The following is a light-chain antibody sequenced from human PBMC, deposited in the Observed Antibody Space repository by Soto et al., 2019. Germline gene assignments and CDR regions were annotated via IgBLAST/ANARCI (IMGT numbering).Light chain of an antibody. V-gene: IGKV3-20*01. CDR3: QQYGSAPWT. J-gene: IGKJ4*01. CDR2: AAT. CDR1: QSVNNNF. Sequence: EIVLTQSPGTLSLSPGERATLSCRASQSVNNNFFAWYQHQPGPSPLLLIYAATNRTRGITYRFGGCGSGTDFTLTISRLEPEDFALYYCQQYGSAPWTFGRGTKVEIE.